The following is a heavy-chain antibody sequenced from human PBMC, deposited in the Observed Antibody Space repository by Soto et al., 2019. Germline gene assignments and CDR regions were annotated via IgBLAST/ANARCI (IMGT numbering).Heavy chain of an antibody. CDR2: VFPDDSDV. CDR1: GYSFTRYW. D-gene: IGHD7-27*01. V-gene: IGHV5-51*01. J-gene: IGHJ6*02. CDR3: ARHLTGDLGRGMDV. Sequence: EVQLVQSGAEVKKPGESLKISCKGSGYSFTRYWIGWVRQMPGKGLELMGIVFPDDSDVRYSPSFQGQVTISADKSINTAYLQWSALKASDTAMYYCARHLTGDLGRGMDVWGQGTTVTVSS.